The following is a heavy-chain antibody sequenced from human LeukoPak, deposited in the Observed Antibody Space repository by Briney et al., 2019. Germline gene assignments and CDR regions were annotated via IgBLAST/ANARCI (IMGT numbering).Heavy chain of an antibody. CDR2: INPNSGGT. V-gene: IGHV1-2*06. J-gene: IGHJ4*02. CDR1: GGTFRSYT. D-gene: IGHD6-13*01. Sequence: ASVKVSCKASGGTFRSYTISWVRQAPGQGLEWMGRINPNSGGTNYAQKFQGRVTMTRDTSISTAYMELSSLRSDDTAVFYCARRIAAAGHFDYWGQGTLVTVSS. CDR3: ARRIAAAGHFDY.